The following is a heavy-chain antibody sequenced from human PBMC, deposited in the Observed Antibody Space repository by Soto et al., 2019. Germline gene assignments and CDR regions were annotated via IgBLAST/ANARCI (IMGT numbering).Heavy chain of an antibody. V-gene: IGHV3-23*01. CDR2: ISGSGGST. CDR3: AKKLSSGWYGYFDY. J-gene: IGHJ4*02. CDR1: GFTFSSYA. D-gene: IGHD6-19*01. Sequence: PGGFLRLSCAASGFTFSSYAMSWVRQAPGKGLEWVSAISGSGGSTYYADSVKGRFTISRDNSKNTLYLQMNSLRAEDTAVYYCAKKLSSGWYGYFDYWGQGTLVPVSS.